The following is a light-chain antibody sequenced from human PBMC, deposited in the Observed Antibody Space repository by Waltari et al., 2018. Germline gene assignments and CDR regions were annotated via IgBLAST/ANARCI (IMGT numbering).Light chain of an antibody. CDR3: QQYYSVPYT. CDR1: QSLLYSSNNQDY. V-gene: IGKV4-1*01. J-gene: IGKJ2*01. Sequence: DIVMTQSPDSLALSLGERATINCESRQSLLYSSNNQDYLVWFQQQPGQTPKLLISWASTRESGVPDRFSGSGSGTDFTLTISSLQAEDVALYFCQQYYSVPYTFGQGTKLEIK. CDR2: WAS.